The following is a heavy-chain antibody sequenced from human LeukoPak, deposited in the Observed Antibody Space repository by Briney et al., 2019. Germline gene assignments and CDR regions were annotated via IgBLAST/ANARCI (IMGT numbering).Heavy chain of an antibody. CDR2: ISGSGGST. V-gene: IGHV3-23*01. J-gene: IGHJ4*02. Sequence: GGSLRLSCAASGFTFSSFAMSWVREAPGKGVEWVSAISGSGGSTYYPRSVKGRFTISRDNSKNTLYLQMNSLRAEDTAVYCCAKAAAGYYFDYWGQGTLVTVSS. D-gene: IGHD6-13*01. CDR1: GFTFSSFA. CDR3: AKAAAGYYFDY.